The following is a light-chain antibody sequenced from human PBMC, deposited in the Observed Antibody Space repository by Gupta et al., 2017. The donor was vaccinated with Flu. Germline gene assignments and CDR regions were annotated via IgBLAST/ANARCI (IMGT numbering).Light chain of an antibody. Sequence: QSVLTQPPSASGTPGQRVTISCSGSSSNIGNNYVYWYQQVPGTAHTLLRSRENQRPSGVPDRCSGSKSGTSASLAITGLRSEDEADYDGVTWDASLSGSWVFGRGTKLTVL. J-gene: IGLJ3*02. V-gene: IGLV1-47*01. CDR1: SSNIGNNY. CDR2: REN. CDR3: VTWDASLSGSWV.